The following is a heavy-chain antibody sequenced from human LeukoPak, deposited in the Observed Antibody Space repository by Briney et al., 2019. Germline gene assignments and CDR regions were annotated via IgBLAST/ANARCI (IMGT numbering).Heavy chain of an antibody. D-gene: IGHD2-8*01. V-gene: IGHV3-30*09. CDR2: VSYDGTDT. Sequence: HPGRSLRLSCAASGFTFTNYAMNWVRQAPGKELEWVATVSYDGTDTSYADSVKGRFAIFRDNSKNTLYLQMNSLRTEDTAVYYCVRVSGFCTNGVCPSFDPWGQGTLVTVSS. CDR1: GFTFTNYA. CDR3: VRVSGFCTNGVCPSFDP. J-gene: IGHJ5*02.